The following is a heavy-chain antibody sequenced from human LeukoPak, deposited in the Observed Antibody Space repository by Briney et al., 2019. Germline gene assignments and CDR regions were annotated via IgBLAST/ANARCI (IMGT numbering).Heavy chain of an antibody. V-gene: IGHV3-23*01. CDR1: GFTFSGNA. D-gene: IGHD6-13*01. CDR3: AISRIAAAGDVFDL. CDR2: ISGSGGTT. J-gene: IGHJ3*01. Sequence: GGSLRLTCAASGFTFSGNAMTWVRHAPGKGLGWVSGISGSGGTTNYADSVRGRFTISRDNSKNTLYLQMSSLRAEDTAVYFCAISRIAAAGDVFDLWGQGTMVT.